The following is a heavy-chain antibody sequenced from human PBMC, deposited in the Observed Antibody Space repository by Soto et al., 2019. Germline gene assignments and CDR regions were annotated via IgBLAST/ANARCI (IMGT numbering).Heavy chain of an antibody. Sequence: SQTLSLTCAISGDRVSSNSAASNWIRQSPSRGLEWLGRTYYRSKWYNNYAVSVKSRITINPDTSKNQFSLQLNSVTPEDTAVYSRARGDQGFDYWGQGALVTVYS. CDR1: GDRVSSNSAA. D-gene: IGHD3-16*01. J-gene: IGHJ4*02. V-gene: IGHV6-1*01. CDR3: ARGDQGFDY. CDR2: TYYRSKWYN.